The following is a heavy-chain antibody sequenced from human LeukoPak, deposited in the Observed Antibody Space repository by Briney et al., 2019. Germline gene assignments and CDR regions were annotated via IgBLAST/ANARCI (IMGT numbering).Heavy chain of an antibody. J-gene: IGHJ6*02. CDR1: GFTFSSYA. D-gene: IGHD1-14*01. CDR3: ARPGNRSRWDGMDV. Sequence: GRSLRLSCAASGFTFSSYAMHWVRQAPGKGLEWVAVISYDGSNKYYADSVKGRFTISRDNSKNTLYLQMNSLRAEDTAVYYCARPGNRSRWDGMDVWGQGTTVTVSS. CDR2: ISYDGSNK. V-gene: IGHV3-30*04.